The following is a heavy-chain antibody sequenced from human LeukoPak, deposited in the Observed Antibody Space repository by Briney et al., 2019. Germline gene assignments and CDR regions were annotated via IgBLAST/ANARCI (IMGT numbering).Heavy chain of an antibody. CDR3: AKGSRGTSCYICRNDAFDI. CDR2: ISYDGSNK. Sequence: GGSLRLSCAASGFTFSSYGMHWVRQAPGKGLEWVAVISYDGSNKYYADSVKGRFTISRDNSKNTLYLQMNSLRAEDTAVYYCAKGSRGTSCYICRNDAFDIWGQGTMVTVSS. V-gene: IGHV3-30*18. CDR1: GFTFSSYG. D-gene: IGHD2-2*01. J-gene: IGHJ3*02.